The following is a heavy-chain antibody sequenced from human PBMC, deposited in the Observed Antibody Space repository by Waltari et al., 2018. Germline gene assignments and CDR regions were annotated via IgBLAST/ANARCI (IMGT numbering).Heavy chain of an antibody. CDR1: GFNVSDRY. CDR3: ATKMGTGAGYLDL. J-gene: IGHJ2*01. Sequence: EVHLVETGGGLSQPGESLRLSCVASGFNVSDRYMDWVRQAPGKGLEWVSVRYSGGESKYGDSVRGRFTITRDDSKNSLCLQMNNLRADDSAVYYCATKMGTGAGYLDLWGRGTLVTVSS. V-gene: IGHV3-53*02. CDR2: RYSGGES. D-gene: IGHD1-1*01.